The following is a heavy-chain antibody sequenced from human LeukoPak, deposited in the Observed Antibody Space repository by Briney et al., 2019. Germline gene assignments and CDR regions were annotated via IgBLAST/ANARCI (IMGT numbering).Heavy chain of an antibody. CDR2: IYYSGST. D-gene: IGHD4-17*01. V-gene: IGHV4-31*03. Sequence: SETLSLTCTVSGGSISSGGYYLSWIRQHPGKGLEWIGYIYYSGSTYYNPSLKSRVTISVDTSKNQFSLKLSSVTAADTAVYYCATNDYGESRAFDYWGQGTLVTVSS. CDR3: ATNDYGESRAFDY. CDR1: GGSISSGGYY. J-gene: IGHJ4*02.